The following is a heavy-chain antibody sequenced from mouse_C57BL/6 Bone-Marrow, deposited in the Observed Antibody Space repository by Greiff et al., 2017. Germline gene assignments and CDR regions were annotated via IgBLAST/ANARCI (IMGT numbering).Heavy chain of an antibody. J-gene: IGHJ2*01. CDR1: GYTFTSYG. D-gene: IGHD1-1*01. CDR3: ARGNYYGSSSDFDY. CDR2: IYIGNGYT. Sequence: EVQRVESGAELVRPGSSVKMSCKTSGYTFTSYGINWVKQRPGQGLEWIGYIYIGNGYTEYNEKFKGKATLTSDTSSSTAYMQLSSLTSEDSAIYFCARGNYYGSSSDFDYWGQGTTLTVSS. V-gene: IGHV1-58*01.